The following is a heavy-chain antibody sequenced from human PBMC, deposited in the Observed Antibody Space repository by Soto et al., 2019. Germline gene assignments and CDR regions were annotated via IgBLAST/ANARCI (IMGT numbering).Heavy chain of an antibody. CDR1: GASITQYY. D-gene: IGHD3-9*01. Sequence: PSETLSPTCTVSGASITQYYWNWIRQSPGKGLEWIVSVSSTGSTVYNPSLTSRVTVSLDTSKNQFSLTLNSVTAADTAVYYCASVPRYDILPGIFYWGQGTLVTV. CDR3: ASVPRYDILPGIFY. V-gene: IGHV4-59*01. CDR2: VSSTGST. J-gene: IGHJ4*02.